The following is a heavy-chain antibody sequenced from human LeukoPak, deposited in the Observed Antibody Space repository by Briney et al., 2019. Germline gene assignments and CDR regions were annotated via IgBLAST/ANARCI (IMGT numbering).Heavy chain of an antibody. CDR1: GYTFTSYA. CDR2: INAGNGNT. V-gene: IGHV1-3*01. CDR3: APDPSGFNWFDP. D-gene: IGHD6-19*01. J-gene: IGHJ5*02. Sequence: GASVKVSCKASGYTFTSYAMHWVRQAPGQRLEWMGWINAGNGNTKYSQKFQGRVTITRDTSASTAYMELSSLRSEDTAVYYCAPDPSGFNWFDPWGQGTLVTASS.